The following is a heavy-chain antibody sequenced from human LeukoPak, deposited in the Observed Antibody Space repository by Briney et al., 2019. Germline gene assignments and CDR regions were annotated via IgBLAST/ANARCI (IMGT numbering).Heavy chain of an antibody. CDR1: GFTFSSYS. CDR2: INSGSGYI. CDR3: ARDPEWGAIDY. J-gene: IGHJ4*02. D-gene: IGHD3-3*01. V-gene: IGHV3-21*01. Sequence: GGSLRLSCAASGFTFSSYSMTWVRQAPGKGLEWVSFINSGSGYISYADSVKGRFTISRDNAKNSLFLQMNSLRAEDTAVYYCARDPEWGAIDYWGQGTLVTVSS.